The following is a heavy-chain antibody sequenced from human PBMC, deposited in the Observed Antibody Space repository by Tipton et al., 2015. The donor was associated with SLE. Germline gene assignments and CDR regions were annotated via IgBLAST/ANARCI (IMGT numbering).Heavy chain of an antibody. CDR2: ISAYNGKT. J-gene: IGHJ1*01. D-gene: IGHD3-3*01. CDR3: VRAGFLEWFEFFQH. Sequence: QLVQSGGEVKQPGASVKVSCKASGFTFSNYGITWVRQAPGQGLEWMGWISAYNGKTNYAQNVQDRVTLTTHTSTSTAYMELRSLRSDDTAVYYCVRAGFLEWFEFFQHWGQGTLVTVSS. CDR1: GFTFSNYG. V-gene: IGHV1-18*01.